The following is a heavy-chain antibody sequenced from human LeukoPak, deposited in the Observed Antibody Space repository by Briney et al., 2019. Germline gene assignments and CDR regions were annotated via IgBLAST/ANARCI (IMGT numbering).Heavy chain of an antibody. CDR2: IYYSGST. J-gene: IGHJ6*03. CDR1: GGSISSYY. CDR3: ARSSEGRYYYDSSGYSYYYYMDV. Sequence: SETLSLTCTVSGGSISSYYWSWIRQPPGKGLEGIGYIYYSGSTNYNPSLKSRVTISVDTSKNQFSLKLNSVTAADTAVYYCARSSEGRYYYDSSGYSYYYYMDVWGKGTTVTISS. D-gene: IGHD3-22*01. V-gene: IGHV4-59*01.